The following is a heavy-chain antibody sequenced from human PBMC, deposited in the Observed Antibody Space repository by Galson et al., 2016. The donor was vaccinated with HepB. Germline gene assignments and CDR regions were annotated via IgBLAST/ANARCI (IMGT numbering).Heavy chain of an antibody. D-gene: IGHD2-15*01. CDR2: INWHSGTV. CDR3: ARDPYLCLSKYSFDY. CDR1: GFTFDDYA. V-gene: IGHV3-9*01. J-gene: IGHJ4*02. Sequence: SLRLSCSASGFTFDDYAMRCGRHSPGNGLGWVSGINWHSGTVFYADSLRGRFTISRDNNRNSIHLQMDNLSVEDPAFYFCARDPYLCLSKYSFDYWGQGALVTVSS.